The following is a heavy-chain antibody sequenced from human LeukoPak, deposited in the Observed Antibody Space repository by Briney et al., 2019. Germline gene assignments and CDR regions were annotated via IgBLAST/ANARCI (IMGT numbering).Heavy chain of an antibody. CDR3: ASVADTAMAFDY. J-gene: IGHJ4*02. CDR1: GFTFDDYG. D-gene: IGHD5-18*01. Sequence: GGSLRLSCAASGFTFDDYGMSWVRQAPGKGLEWVSGITWNGGSTGYADSVKGRFTISRDNAKNSLYLQMNSLRAEDTALYYCASVADTAMAFDYWGQGTLVTVCS. V-gene: IGHV3-20*04. CDR2: ITWNGGST.